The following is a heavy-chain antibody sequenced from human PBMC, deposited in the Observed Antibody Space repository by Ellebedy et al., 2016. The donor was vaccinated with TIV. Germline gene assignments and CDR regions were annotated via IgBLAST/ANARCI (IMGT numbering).Heavy chain of an antibody. CDR2: VKSYTDGGTR. D-gene: IGHD1-26*01. Sequence: GGSLRLSXTASGFTFTNAWMNWVRQTPGKGLEWVGRVKSYTDGGTRDYPAPVKGRFSISRDDSKNTVYLQMNSLKTEDTAVYYCASGVGHSDFDYWGQGTLATVSS. CDR1: GFTFTNAW. V-gene: IGHV3-15*05. CDR3: ASGVGHSDFDY. J-gene: IGHJ4*02.